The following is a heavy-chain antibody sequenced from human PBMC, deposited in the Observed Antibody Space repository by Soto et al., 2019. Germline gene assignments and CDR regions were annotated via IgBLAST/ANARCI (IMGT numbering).Heavy chain of an antibody. CDR1: GYTFTSYD. V-gene: IGHV1-8*01. Sequence: QVQLVQSGAEVKKPGASVKVSCKASGYTFTSYDINWVRQATGQGLEWMGWMNPNSGNTGYAQKFQGRVTMTRNTSLSTAYMELSSLRSEDTAVYYCARSDSILWGESYYMDVWGKGTTVTVSS. CDR2: MNPNSGNT. J-gene: IGHJ6*03. CDR3: ARSDSILWGESYYMDV. D-gene: IGHD2-21*01.